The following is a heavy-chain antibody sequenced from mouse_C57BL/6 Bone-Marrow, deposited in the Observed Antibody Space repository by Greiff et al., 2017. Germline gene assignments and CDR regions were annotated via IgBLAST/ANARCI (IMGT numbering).Heavy chain of an antibody. V-gene: IGHV1-18*01. CDR1: GYTFTDYN. Sequence: VQLKQSGPELVKPGASVKLPCKASGYTFTDYNMDWVKQSHGKSLEWIGDINPNNGGTIYNQKFKGKATLTVDKSSSTADMELSSLTSEDTAVYYCATDDGYSAWFAYWGQGTLVTVSA. CDR2: INPNNGGT. D-gene: IGHD2-3*01. CDR3: ATDDGYSAWFAY. J-gene: IGHJ3*01.